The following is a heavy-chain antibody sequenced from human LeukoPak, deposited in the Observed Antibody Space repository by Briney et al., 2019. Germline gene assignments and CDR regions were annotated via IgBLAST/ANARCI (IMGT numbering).Heavy chain of an antibody. CDR3: ARRTLLRGDY. J-gene: IGHJ4*02. Sequence: PGGSLRLSCAASGFTFSSYAMSWVRQAPGKGLEWIGSIYYSGSTYYNPSLKSRVTISVDTSKNQFSLKLSSVTAADTAVYYCARRTLLRGDYWGQGTLVTVSS. V-gene: IGHV4-38-2*01. CDR2: IYYSGST. D-gene: IGHD2/OR15-2a*01. CDR1: GFTFSSYA.